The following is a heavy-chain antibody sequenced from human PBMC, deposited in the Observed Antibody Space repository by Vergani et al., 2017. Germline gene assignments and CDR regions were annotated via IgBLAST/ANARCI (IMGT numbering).Heavy chain of an antibody. J-gene: IGHJ4*02. CDR2: INHSGST. Sequence: QVQLQQWGAGLLKPLETLSLTCAVYCGSLSGSYWNWIRQPPGKGLECIVEINHSGSTNYNPSLKSRVTISVDTSKNQFSLKLSSVTAADTAVYYCARGPGGTAMVMGLYYWGQGTLVTVSS. CDR1: CGSLSGSY. D-gene: IGHD5-18*01. V-gene: IGHV4-34*01. CDR3: ARGPGGTAMVMGLYY.